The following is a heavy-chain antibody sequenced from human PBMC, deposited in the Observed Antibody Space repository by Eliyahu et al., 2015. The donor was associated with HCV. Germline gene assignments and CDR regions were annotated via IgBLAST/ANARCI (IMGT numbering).Heavy chain of an antibody. CDR3: AKYVVVTAARAFDI. CDR2: ITAGGTGT. V-gene: IGHV3-23*01. Sequence: EVQLLQSGGGLVQPGGSLRLSCTASGFIFSNYAMTWVRQASGKGLQWVSSITAGGTGTYYADSVKGRFTISRDKSTNMLYLQMNSLRVEDTAIYFCAKYVVVTAARAFDIWGQGTLVTVSS. J-gene: IGHJ3*02. D-gene: IGHD2-21*02. CDR1: GFIFSNYA.